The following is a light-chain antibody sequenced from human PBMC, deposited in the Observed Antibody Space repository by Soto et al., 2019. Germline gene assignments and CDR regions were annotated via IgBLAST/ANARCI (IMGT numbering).Light chain of an antibody. CDR2: DAF. J-gene: IGKJ4*01. Sequence: DIQMTQSPSSLSASVGDRVTITCQASQDISNYLNWYQQKPGKAPNLLIYDAFNLETGVPSRFSGGRSGTDFTVTISSLQPEDIATYYCLQYRNFPLTFGGGTKVEIK. V-gene: IGKV1-33*01. CDR3: LQYRNFPLT. CDR1: QDISNY.